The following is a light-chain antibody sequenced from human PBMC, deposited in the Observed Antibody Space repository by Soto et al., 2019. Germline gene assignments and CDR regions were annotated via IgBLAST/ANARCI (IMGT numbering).Light chain of an antibody. CDR1: QSINSNY. V-gene: IGKV3-20*01. CDR3: QQLGNSPQT. CDR2: AAS. Sequence: EIVLTQSPGTLSLSAGERATLSCRASQSINSNYFAWYQQKPGQAPRLLIYAASRRATGIPDRFSGSGSGTDVTLTINSLEPEDFAVYYCQQLGNSPQTFGQGTKVEIK. J-gene: IGKJ1*01.